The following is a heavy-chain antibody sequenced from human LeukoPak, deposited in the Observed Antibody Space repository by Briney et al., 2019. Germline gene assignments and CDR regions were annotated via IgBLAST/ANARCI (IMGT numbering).Heavy chain of an antibody. Sequence: SETLSLTCAVYGGSFSDYYWSWIRQPPGKGLEWIGYIYHSGSTYYNPPLKSRVTISVDRSKNQFSLKLSSVTAADTAVYYCARVAALRAFDIWGQGTMVTVSS. CDR2: IYHSGST. CDR1: GGSFSDYY. D-gene: IGHD2-21*02. CDR3: ARVAALRAFDI. V-gene: IGHV4-34*01. J-gene: IGHJ3*02.